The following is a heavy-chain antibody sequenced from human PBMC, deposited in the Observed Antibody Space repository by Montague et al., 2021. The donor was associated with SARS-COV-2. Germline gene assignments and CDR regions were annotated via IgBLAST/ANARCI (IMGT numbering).Heavy chain of an antibody. J-gene: IGHJ6*03. D-gene: IGHD3-3*01. CDR2: INHSGST. CDR1: GGSFSGYY. V-gene: IGHV4-34*01. CDR3: ARTYTYYDFWSGYPWDYYMDV. Sequence: SETLSLTCAVSGGSFSGYYWSWIRQPPGKGLEWIGEINHSGSTNYNPSLKSRVTISVDTSKNQFSLKLSSVTAADTAVYYCARTYTYYDFWSGYPWDYYMDVWGQGTTVTVSS.